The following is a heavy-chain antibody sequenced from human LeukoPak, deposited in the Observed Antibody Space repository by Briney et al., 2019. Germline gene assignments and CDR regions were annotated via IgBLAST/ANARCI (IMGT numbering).Heavy chain of an antibody. CDR3: ARGGCSRPDY. CDR2: ISSNSRTI. D-gene: IGHD2-15*01. Sequence: GGSLRLSCAASEFIFSNYGMNWVRQAPGKGLEWVSYISSNSRTINYADSVRGRFTISRDNAKNSLYLQMNSLRVEDTAVYYCARGGCSRPDYWGQGTLVTVSS. V-gene: IGHV3-48*01. J-gene: IGHJ4*02. CDR1: EFIFSNYG.